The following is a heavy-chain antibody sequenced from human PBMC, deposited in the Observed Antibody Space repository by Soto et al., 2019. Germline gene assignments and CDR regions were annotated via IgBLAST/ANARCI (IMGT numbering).Heavy chain of an antibody. Sequence: QVQLVQSGAEVKTPGASVKVSCKASGYTFATYDINWVRQAPGQGLEWMGWMNPNSGNTGYAQKFQGRRTMTRDTALSVAHMELSSLRNEDTAVYYCAGSDGYNFNWLDSWGQGTLVTVSA. J-gene: IGHJ5*01. D-gene: IGHD2-21*01. CDR1: GYTFATYD. CDR2: MNPNSGNT. V-gene: IGHV1-8*01. CDR3: AGSDGYNFNWLDS.